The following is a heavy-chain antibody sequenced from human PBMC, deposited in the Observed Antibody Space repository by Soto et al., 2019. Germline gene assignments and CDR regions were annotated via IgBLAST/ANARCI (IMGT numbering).Heavy chain of an antibody. CDR1: GFTFSSYW. V-gene: IGHV3-7*01. Sequence: EVQLVESGGGLVQPGGSLRLSCAASGFTFSSYWMSWVRKAPGKGLEWVANIKQDGSEKYYVDSVKGRFTISRDNAKNSLYLQMNSLRAEDMAVYYCARNYDFWSGYYKGEKWFDPWGQGTLVTVSS. J-gene: IGHJ5*02. CDR3: ARNYDFWSGYYKGEKWFDP. D-gene: IGHD3-3*01. CDR2: IKQDGSEK.